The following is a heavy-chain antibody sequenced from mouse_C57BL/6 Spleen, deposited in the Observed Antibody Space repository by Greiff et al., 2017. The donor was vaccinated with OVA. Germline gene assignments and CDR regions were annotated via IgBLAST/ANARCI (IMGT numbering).Heavy chain of an antibody. CDR1: GYTFTSYW. D-gene: IGHD2-4*01. CDR2: IDPSDSYT. J-gene: IGHJ3*01. Sequence: QVQLQQPGAELVMPGASVKLSCKASGYTFTSYWMHWVKQRPGQGLEWIGEIDPSDSYTNYNQKFKGKSTLTVDKSSSTAYMQLSSLTSEDSAVYDCARGGDYDGFADWGQGTLVTVSA. V-gene: IGHV1-69*01. CDR3: ARGGDYDGFAD.